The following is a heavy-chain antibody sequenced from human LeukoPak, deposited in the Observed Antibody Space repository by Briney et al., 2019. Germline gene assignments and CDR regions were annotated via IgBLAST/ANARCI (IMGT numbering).Heavy chain of an antibody. V-gene: IGHV3-30*19. Sequence: GRSLRLSCAASGFTFSSYGMHWVRQAPGKGLEWVAVISYDGSNKYYADSVKGRFTISRDNSKNTLYLQMNSLRAEDTAVYYCARGPPSIAAPFYMDVWGKGTTVTVSS. D-gene: IGHD6-6*01. CDR3: ARGPPSIAAPFYMDV. CDR1: GFTFSSYG. J-gene: IGHJ6*03. CDR2: ISYDGSNK.